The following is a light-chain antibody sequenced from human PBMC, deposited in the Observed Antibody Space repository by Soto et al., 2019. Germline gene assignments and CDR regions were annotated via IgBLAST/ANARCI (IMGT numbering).Light chain of an antibody. V-gene: IGLV2-14*01. CDR1: TSDVGGYNS. CDR2: DVS. J-gene: IGLJ1*01. CDR3: SSRTSTSTRV. Sequence: QSALTQPASVSGSPGQSITISCTGTTSDVGGYNSVSWYQQHPGKPPELMIYDVSNRPSGISYRFSGSKSGNTASLTISGLQAEDEADYYCSSRTSTSTRVFGTGTKVTVL.